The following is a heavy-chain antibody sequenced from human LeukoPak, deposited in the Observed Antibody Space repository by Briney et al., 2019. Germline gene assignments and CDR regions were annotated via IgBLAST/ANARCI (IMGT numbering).Heavy chain of an antibody. J-gene: IGHJ4*02. Sequence: SETLSLTCSVSGGSIRSYYWSWIRQPPGKGLEWIGYVYNSGSTSSDYNPSLKSRVTISMDTSRKDFSLKLTSVTSADTAVYYCARHRYGGNAHFDSWGQGTLVTVSS. CDR1: GGSIRSYY. CDR2: VYNSGST. V-gene: IGHV4-59*01. CDR3: ARHRYGGNAHFDS. D-gene: IGHD4-23*01.